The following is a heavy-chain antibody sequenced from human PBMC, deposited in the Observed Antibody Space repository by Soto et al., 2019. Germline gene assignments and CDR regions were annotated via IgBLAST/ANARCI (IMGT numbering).Heavy chain of an antibody. J-gene: IGHJ4*02. Sequence: PGGSLRLSCAASGFTFSIYAMHWVRHAPGKGLEWVAVISYDGSNKYYADSVKGRFTISRDNSKNTLYLQMNSLRAEDTAVYYCAREGEWELLGFDYWGQGTLVTVSS. CDR2: ISYDGSNK. CDR3: AREGEWELLGFDY. CDR1: GFTFSIYA. V-gene: IGHV3-30-3*01. D-gene: IGHD1-26*01.